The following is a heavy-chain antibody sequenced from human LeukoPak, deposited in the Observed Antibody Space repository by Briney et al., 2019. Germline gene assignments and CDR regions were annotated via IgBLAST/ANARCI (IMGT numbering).Heavy chain of an antibody. CDR2: INAGNGNT. CDR1: GYTFINFA. V-gene: IGHV1-3*01. J-gene: IGHJ4*02. CDR3: ARGPRAAADDY. Sequence: ASVKVSCKASGYTFINFAINWGRQAPGQRPEWLGWINAGNGNTKYSQKFQGRVTITRDTSASTAYMELSSLTSEDTAVYYCARGPRAAADDYWGQGTLVTVSS. D-gene: IGHD6-13*01.